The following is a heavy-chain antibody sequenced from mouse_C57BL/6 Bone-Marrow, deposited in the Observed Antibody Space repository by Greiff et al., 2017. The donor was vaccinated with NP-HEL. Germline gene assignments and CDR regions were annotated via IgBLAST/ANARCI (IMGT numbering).Heavy chain of an antibody. CDR2: INPNNGGT. Sequence: VQLQQSGPKLVKPGASVKIPCKASGYTFTDYNMDWVKQSHGKSLEWIGDINPNNGGTIYNQKFKGKATLTVDKSSSTAYMELRSLTSEDTAVYYCARRRVITTVVAHWYFDVWGTGTTVTVSS. J-gene: IGHJ1*03. V-gene: IGHV1-18*01. D-gene: IGHD1-1*01. CDR1: GYTFTDYN. CDR3: ARRRVITTVVAHWYFDV.